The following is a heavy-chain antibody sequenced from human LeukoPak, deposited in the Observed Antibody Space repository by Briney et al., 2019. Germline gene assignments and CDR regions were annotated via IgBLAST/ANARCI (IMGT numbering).Heavy chain of an antibody. CDR2: IYHSGST. V-gene: IGHV4-38-2*02. D-gene: IGHD2-2*01. J-gene: IGHJ4*02. CDR1: GYSISSGYY. CDR3: ARVRGYCSSTICYRYYFDY. Sequence: SETLSLTCTVSGYSISSGYYWGWIRQPPGKGLKWIGTIYHSGSTYYNPSLKSRVTISVDTSKNQFSLKLTSVTAADTAVYYCARVRGYCSSTICYRYYFDYWGQGTLVTVSS.